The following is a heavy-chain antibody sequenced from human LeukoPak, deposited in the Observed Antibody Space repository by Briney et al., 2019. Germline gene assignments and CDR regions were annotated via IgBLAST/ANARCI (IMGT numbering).Heavy chain of an antibody. CDR1: GGTFISYA. Sequence: GSSVKVSCKASGGTFISYAISWVRQAPGQGLEWMGGIIPIFGTANYAQKFQGRVTITADESTSTAYMELSSLRSEDTAVYYCARVLTYYYDSSGYPFDYWGQGTLVTVSS. J-gene: IGHJ4*02. D-gene: IGHD3-22*01. CDR2: IIPIFGTA. CDR3: ARVLTYYYDSSGYPFDY. V-gene: IGHV1-69*01.